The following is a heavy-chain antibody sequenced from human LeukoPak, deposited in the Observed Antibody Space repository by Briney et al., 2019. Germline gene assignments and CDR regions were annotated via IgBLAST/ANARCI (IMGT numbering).Heavy chain of an antibody. J-gene: IGHJ4*02. CDR2: ISSTSSTM. V-gene: IGHV3-48*02. CDR3: ARGPGSGYYPFDY. D-gene: IGHD3-22*01. CDR1: GFTFSSYS. Sequence: GGSLRLSCAASGFTFSSYSMNWVRQAPGKGLEWVSYISSTSSTMYYADSVKGRFTISRDNAKNSLYLQMNSLRDEDTAAYYCARGPGSGYYPFDYWGQGTLVTVSS.